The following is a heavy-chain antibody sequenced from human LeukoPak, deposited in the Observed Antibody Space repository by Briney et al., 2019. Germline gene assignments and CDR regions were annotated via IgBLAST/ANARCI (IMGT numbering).Heavy chain of an antibody. D-gene: IGHD3-22*01. J-gene: IGHJ5*02. CDR2: IIPILGVA. V-gene: IGHV1-69*04. CDR3: ARERVDYYDSSGSWFDP. CDR1: GGTFSSYA. Sequence: GASVKVSCKASGGTFSSYAISWVRQAPGQGLEWMGRIIPILGVANYAQKFQGRVTITADTSTSTAYMELRSLRSDDTAVYYCARERVDYYDSSGSWFDPWGQGTLVTVSS.